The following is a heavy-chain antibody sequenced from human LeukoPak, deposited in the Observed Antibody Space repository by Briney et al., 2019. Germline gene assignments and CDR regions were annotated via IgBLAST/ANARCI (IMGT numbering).Heavy chain of an antibody. J-gene: IGHJ5*02. D-gene: IGHD6-6*01. CDR1: GGSISSSSYY. V-gene: IGHV4-61*05. Sequence: PSETLSLTCTVSGGSISSSSYYWGWIRQPPGKGLEWIGYIYYSGSTNYNPSLKSRVTISVDTSKNQFSLKLSSVTAADTAVYYCARVCSSSPFCGFDPWGQGTLVTVSS. CDR2: IYYSGST. CDR3: ARVCSSSPFCGFDP.